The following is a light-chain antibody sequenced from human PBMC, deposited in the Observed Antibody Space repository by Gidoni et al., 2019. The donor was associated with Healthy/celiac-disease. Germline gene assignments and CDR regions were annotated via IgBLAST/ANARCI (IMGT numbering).Light chain of an antibody. Sequence: QSVLTQPPSVSGAPGQRVTISCTWSSSNIGAGYDVHWYQQLPGTAPKLLIYGNSNRPSGAPDRFSGSKSGTSASLAITGLQAEDEADYYCQSYDSSLSALFGGGTKLTVL. J-gene: IGLJ2*01. V-gene: IGLV1-40*01. CDR2: GNS. CDR3: QSYDSSLSAL. CDR1: SSNIGAGYD.